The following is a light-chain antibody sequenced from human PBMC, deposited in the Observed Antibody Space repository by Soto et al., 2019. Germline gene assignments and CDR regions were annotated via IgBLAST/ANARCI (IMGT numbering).Light chain of an antibody. CDR2: NVY. Sequence: QSALTQPASVSGSPGQSITISCTGTSSDVGAYNFVSWHQQHPGKAPKLMIYNVYDRPSGISYRFSGSKSGNTASRTISGRKGEDEADYYCSAYTVSRTDVFGTGTKVTVL. J-gene: IGLJ1*01. CDR3: SAYTVSRTDV. CDR1: SSDVGAYNF. V-gene: IGLV2-14*03.